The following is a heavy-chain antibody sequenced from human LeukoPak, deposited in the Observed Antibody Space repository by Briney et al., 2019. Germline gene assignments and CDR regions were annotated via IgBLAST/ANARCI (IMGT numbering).Heavy chain of an antibody. CDR1: GFTFSRYW. Sequence: GGSLRLSCAASGFTFSRYWMSWVRQAPGKGLEWVANIKQDGSEKHHGASVKGRFTISRDNAKNSLYLQMNSLRVEDTAVYYCATFPHDYGGAYFDYWGQGTLVTVSS. CDR2: IKQDGSEK. D-gene: IGHD4-23*01. CDR3: ATFPHDYGGAYFDY. J-gene: IGHJ4*02. V-gene: IGHV3-7*01.